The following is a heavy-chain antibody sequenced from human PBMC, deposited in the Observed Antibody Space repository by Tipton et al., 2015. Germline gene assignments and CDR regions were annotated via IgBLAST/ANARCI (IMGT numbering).Heavy chain of an antibody. J-gene: IGHJ6*02. CDR1: GGSVTGYY. CDR3: ARDLEHGMDV. CDR2: GHYSGST. V-gene: IGHV4-59*02. Sequence: GLVKPSETLSLTCSVSGGSVTGYYWSWIRQSAGKGLEWIGYGHYSGSTNYNPSLQSRITISLNTSKNQFSLKMSSVTAADTAVYFCARDLEHGMDVWGQGTTVTVS.